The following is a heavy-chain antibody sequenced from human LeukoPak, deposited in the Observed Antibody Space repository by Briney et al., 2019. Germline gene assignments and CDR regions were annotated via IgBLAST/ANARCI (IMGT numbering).Heavy chain of an antibody. V-gene: IGHV4-59*01. Sequence: SETLSLTCTVSGGSISSYYWSWIRQPPGKGLEWIGYIYYSGSTNYNPSLKSRVTTSVDMSKNQFSLKLTSVTAADTAVYYCATPSSGYKIDALDVWGQGTVVAVSS. CDR1: GGSISSYY. CDR2: IYYSGST. J-gene: IGHJ3*01. CDR3: ATPSSGYKIDALDV. D-gene: IGHD3-22*01.